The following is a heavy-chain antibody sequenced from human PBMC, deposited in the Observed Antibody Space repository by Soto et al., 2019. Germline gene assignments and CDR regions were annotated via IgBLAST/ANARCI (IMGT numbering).Heavy chain of an antibody. J-gene: IGHJ3*02. CDR2: ISGSGGST. V-gene: IGHV3-23*01. CDR1: GFTCSSYA. Sequence: EVQLLASGGGLVQPGGSLRLSCAASGFTCSSYAMSWVRQAPGTGLEWLSAISGSGGSTYYAYAAKGRFTISRDNSKHTLYLQRNSLRAEDTAVYYCAKDLGSPILIRQQAFDIWGQGTMVTVSS. D-gene: IGHD2-15*01. CDR3: AKDLGSPILIRQQAFDI.